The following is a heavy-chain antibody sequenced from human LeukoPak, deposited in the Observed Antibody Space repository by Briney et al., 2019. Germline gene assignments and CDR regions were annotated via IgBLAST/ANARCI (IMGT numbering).Heavy chain of an antibody. CDR3: ARLPYCSSTSCYGPYYYYGMDV. D-gene: IGHD2-2*01. V-gene: IGHV5-51*01. CDR2: IYPGDSHT. CDR1: GYSFTGYW. J-gene: IGHJ6*02. Sequence: PGESLKISCKGSGYSFTGYWIGWVRQMPGKGLEWMGIIYPGDSHTTYSPSFQGQVTISADKSISTAYLQWSSLKASDTAMYYCARLPYCSSTSCYGPYYYYGMDVWGQGTTVTVSS.